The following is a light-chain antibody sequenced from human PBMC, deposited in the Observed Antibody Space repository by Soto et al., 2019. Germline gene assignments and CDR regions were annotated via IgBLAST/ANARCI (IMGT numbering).Light chain of an antibody. V-gene: IGKV1-39*01. Sequence: IHFSQSPSSLSASVGARVTITCRASQSIDNFLNWYQQKPGKAPNLLIYAASSLQSGVSSRFSGSGSGTDFTLTISSLQPEDSATYYCQQSYSLPYTFGQGTKVDIK. J-gene: IGKJ2*01. CDR2: AAS. CDR1: QSIDNF. CDR3: QQSYSLPYT.